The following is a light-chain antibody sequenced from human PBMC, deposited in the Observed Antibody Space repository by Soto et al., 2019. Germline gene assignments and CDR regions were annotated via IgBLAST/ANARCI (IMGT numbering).Light chain of an antibody. CDR1: RDIGTD. CDR3: LQHFNCSWT. J-gene: IGKJ1*01. V-gene: IGKV1-6*01. CDR2: AAS. Sequence: AIQMTQSPSSLSASVGDRVTITCRASRDIGTDLGWYQQKPGKAPKHLIFAASNLQSGVPSRFSGGGSGTDFTLTISSLQADDFATYYGLQHFNCSWTFGQGTKVETK.